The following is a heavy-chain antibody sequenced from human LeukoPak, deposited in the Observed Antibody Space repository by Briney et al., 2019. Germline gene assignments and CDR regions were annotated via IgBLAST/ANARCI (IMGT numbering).Heavy chain of an antibody. V-gene: IGHV3-21*01. J-gene: IGHJ4*02. CDR3: ARGGLTITMFGVTIIRNFDY. CDR1: GFTFSDYF. CDR2: ISGSSRHI. Sequence: PGGSLRLSCAASGFTFSDYFMNWVRQAPGKGLEYVSSISGSSRHIYYADSVKGRFTISRDNTKSSLYLQVNSLRVEDTAVYYCARGGLTITMFGVTIIRNFDYWGQGTLVTVSS. D-gene: IGHD3-3*01.